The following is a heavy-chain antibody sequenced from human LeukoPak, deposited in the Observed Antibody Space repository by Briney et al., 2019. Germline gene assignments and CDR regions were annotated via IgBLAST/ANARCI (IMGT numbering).Heavy chain of an antibody. CDR2: IYYSGST. CDR3: ARYGSGTYPRFDY. CDR1: GGSTSGYY. Sequence: PSETLSLTCTVSGGSTSGYYWSWIRQPPGKGLEWIGYIYYSGSTNYNPSLQSRVTISVDTSKNQFSLNLSSVTAADTAVYYCARYGSGTYPRFDYWGRGTLVTVSS. V-gene: IGHV4-59*08. J-gene: IGHJ4*02. D-gene: IGHD3-10*01.